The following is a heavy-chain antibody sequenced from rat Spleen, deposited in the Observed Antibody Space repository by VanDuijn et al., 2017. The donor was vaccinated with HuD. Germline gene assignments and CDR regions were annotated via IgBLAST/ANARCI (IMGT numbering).Heavy chain of an antibody. Sequence: EVQLVESGGGLVQPGRPLKLSCAASGFTLMDSYMAWVRQAPPKGLEWVASLSYDGGSTYYRDSVKGRFTISIDNAKSSLYLQMDSLKSEDTATYYCTTYYGGYAWGQGVMVTVSS. CDR1: GFTLMDSY. D-gene: IGHD1-11*01. J-gene: IGHJ2*01. V-gene: IGHV5-20*01. CDR3: TTYYGGYA. CDR2: LSYDGGST.